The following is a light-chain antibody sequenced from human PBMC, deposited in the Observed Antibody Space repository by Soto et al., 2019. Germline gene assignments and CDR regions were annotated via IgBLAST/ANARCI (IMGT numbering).Light chain of an antibody. J-gene: IGKJ1*01. Sequence: EIVLTQSPGTLSLSPGARATLSCRASQSVSSYLAWYQQKPGQAPRLLIYGAFIRATGITDRFSGSGSGTDFSLTISRPQPKDFAVYYCQQYVSSSRTFDQGTKVEIK. V-gene: IGKV3-20*01. CDR1: QSVSSY. CDR2: GAF. CDR3: QQYVSSSRT.